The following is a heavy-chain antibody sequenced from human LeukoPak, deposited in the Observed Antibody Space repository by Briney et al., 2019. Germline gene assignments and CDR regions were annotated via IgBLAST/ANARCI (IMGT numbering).Heavy chain of an antibody. V-gene: IGHV4-38-2*02. CDR2: IFHTGST. J-gene: IGHJ4*02. CDR3: AREFAWEPLFN. Sequence: PSETLSLTCTVSGDSTSSGNYWGWIRQPPGKGLEWIGSIFHTGSTYFNSSLKSRVTISVDTSKNQFSLKLSSVTAADTAVYYCAREFAWEPLFNWGQGTLVTVSS. CDR1: GDSTSSGNY. D-gene: IGHD1-26*01.